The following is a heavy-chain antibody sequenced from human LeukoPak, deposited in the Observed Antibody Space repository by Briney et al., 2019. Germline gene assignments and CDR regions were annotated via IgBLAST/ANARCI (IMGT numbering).Heavy chain of an antibody. CDR1: GFTFSSYE. CDR2: ISSSGSTI. V-gene: IGHV3-48*03. CDR3: AKDSAKWLLHYYFDY. Sequence: GGSLRLSCAASGFTFSSYEMNWVRQAPGKGLEWVSYISSSGSTIYYADSVKGRFTISRDNAKNSLYLQMNSLRAEDMALYYCAKDSAKWLLHYYFDYWGQGTLVTVSS. J-gene: IGHJ4*02. D-gene: IGHD3-22*01.